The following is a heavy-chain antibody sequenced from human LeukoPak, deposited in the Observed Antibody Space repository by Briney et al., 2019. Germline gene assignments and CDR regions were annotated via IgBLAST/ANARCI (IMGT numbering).Heavy chain of an antibody. V-gene: IGHV4-34*01. CDR2: INHSGST. J-gene: IGHJ6*03. CDR1: GGSFSGYY. CDR3: ASLNYYYYYIDV. Sequence: SETLSLTCAVYGGSFSGYYWSWIRQPPGKGLEWIGEINHSGSTNYNPSLKSRVTISVDTSKNQFSLKLSSVTAADTAVYYCASLNYYYYYIDVWGKGTTVTVSS.